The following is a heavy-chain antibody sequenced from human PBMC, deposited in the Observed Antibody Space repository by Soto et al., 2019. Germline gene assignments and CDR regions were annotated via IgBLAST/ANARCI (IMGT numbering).Heavy chain of an antibody. CDR2: ISKSGCST. D-gene: IGHD6-6*01. V-gene: IGHV3-23*05. CDR1: GFIFSSYA. Sequence: PGGSLRLSCAASGFIFSSYAMGWVRQSPGKGLEWVSGISKSGCSTYYADSVKGRFSISRDDSKNTVFLQMNSLRAEDTAMYYCAKKPVAARPPIDWGLGTLVTVSS. J-gene: IGHJ4*02. CDR3: AKKPVAARPPID.